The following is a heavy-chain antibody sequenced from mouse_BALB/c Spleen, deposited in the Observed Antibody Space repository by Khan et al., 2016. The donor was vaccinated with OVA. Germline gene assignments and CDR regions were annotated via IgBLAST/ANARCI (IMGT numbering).Heavy chain of an antibody. CDR2: IRTGGHYT. Sequence: EVELVESGGDLVEPGGSLKLSCAASGFTFSTYGMSWVRQTPDKRLEWVATIRTGGHYTYYPDSVWGRFTISRDNAKNTLYLQMTSLKSEDTAMFYCARLAYYYDSEGFAYWGQGTLVTVSA. CDR3: ARLAYYYDSEGFAY. D-gene: IGHD1-1*01. J-gene: IGHJ3*01. CDR1: GFTFSTYG. V-gene: IGHV5-6*01.